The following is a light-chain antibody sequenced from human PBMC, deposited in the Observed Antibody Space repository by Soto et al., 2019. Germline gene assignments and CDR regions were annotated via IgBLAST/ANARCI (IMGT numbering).Light chain of an antibody. CDR3: QVWDSSSDLHVV. Sequence: SYELTQPPSVSVAPGKPARITCGGNNIGSKSVHWYQQKPGQAPVLVIYYDSDRPSGIPERFSGSNSGNTATLTISRVEAGDEADYYCQVWDSSSDLHVVFGGGTKLTVL. CDR2: YDS. CDR1: NIGSKS. J-gene: IGLJ2*01. V-gene: IGLV3-21*04.